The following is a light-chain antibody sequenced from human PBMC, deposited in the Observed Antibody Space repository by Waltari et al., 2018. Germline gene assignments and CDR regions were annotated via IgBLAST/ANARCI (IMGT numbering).Light chain of an antibody. Sequence: ITCRASQSISSYLNGYQQKPGKAPKLLIYAAASLQSGVPSRFSGSGSGTDFTLTISSLQPEDFATYYCQQSYSTPHFGQGTRLEIK. V-gene: IGKV1-39*01. J-gene: IGKJ5*01. CDR3: QQSYSTPH. CDR2: AAA. CDR1: QSISSY.